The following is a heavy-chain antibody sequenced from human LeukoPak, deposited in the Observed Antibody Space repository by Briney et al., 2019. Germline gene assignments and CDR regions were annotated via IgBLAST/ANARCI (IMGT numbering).Heavy chain of an antibody. J-gene: IGHJ6*02. CDR1: GYTLTELS. V-gene: IGHV1-24*01. CDR2: FDPEDGET. D-gene: IGHD6-13*01. Sequence: ASVKVSCKVSGYTLTELSVHWVRQAPGKGLEWMGGFDPEDGETIYAQKFQGRVTMTEDTSTDTAYMELSSLRSEDTAVYYCATSGSSWTPAMDVWGQGTTVTVSS. CDR3: ATSGSSWTPAMDV.